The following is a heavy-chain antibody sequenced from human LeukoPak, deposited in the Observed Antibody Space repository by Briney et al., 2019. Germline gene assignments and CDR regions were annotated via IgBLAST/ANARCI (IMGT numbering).Heavy chain of an antibody. Sequence: PGGSLRPSCAASGFTFSDYYMSWIRQAPGKWLEWVSYISSSGNTIYYANSVKGRFTISRDNTKNSLYLQMNSLRAEDTAVYYCARGGYCNSTTCYFNDWFDPWGQGTLVTVSS. CDR2: ISSSGNTI. J-gene: IGHJ5*02. CDR1: GFTFSDYY. D-gene: IGHD2-2*01. V-gene: IGHV3-11*01. CDR3: ARGGYCNSTTCYFNDWFDP.